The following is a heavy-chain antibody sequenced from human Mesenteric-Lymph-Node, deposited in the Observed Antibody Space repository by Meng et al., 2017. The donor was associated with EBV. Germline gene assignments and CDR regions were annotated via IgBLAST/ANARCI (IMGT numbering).Heavy chain of an antibody. CDR3: ARVAGSKYGSESYYFDY. CDR1: GGSISSGGYS. D-gene: IGHD3-10*01. V-gene: IGHV4-30-2*01. CDR2: IGHCDRT. J-gene: IGHJ4*02. Sequence: PRVRGSGSGLVKTSQALSLTCAVSGGSISSGGYSWSLIRQAPGNGPEWIGYIGHCDRTYYNPSLKSRVTISADRSKNKFSLKLSSMTAADKAVYYCARVAGSKYGSESYYFDYWGQGTLVTVSS.